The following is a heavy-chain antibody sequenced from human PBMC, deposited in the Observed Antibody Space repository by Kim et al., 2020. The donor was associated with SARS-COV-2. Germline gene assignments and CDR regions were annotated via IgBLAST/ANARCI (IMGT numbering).Heavy chain of an antibody. J-gene: IGHJ6*02. CDR1: GYTFTSYA. D-gene: IGHD3-10*01. CDR3: ATLLLHGSGSSQQYYYGMDV. Sequence: ASVKVSCKASGYTFTSYAMHWVRQAPGQRLEWMGWINAGNGNTKYSQKFQGRVTITRDTSASTAYMELSSLRSEDTAVYYCATLLLHGSGSSQQYYYGMDVWGQGTTVTVSS. CDR2: INAGNGNT. V-gene: IGHV1-3*01.